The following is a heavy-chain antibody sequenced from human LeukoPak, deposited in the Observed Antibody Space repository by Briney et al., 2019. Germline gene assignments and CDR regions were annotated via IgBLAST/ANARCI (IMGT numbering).Heavy chain of an antibody. CDR1: GGSFSGYY. D-gene: IGHD2-2*01. Sequence: PSETLSLTCAVDGGSFSGYYWSWIRQPPGKGLEWIGEINHSGSTNYNPSLKSRVTISVDTSKNQFSLKLSSVTAADTAVYYCAIRRYCSSTSCYSRWFDPWGQGTLVTVSS. V-gene: IGHV4-34*01. J-gene: IGHJ5*02. CDR3: AIRRYCSSTSCYSRWFDP. CDR2: INHSGST.